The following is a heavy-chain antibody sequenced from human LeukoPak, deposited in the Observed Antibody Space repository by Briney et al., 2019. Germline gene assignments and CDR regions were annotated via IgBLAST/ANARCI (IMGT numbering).Heavy chain of an antibody. Sequence: GGSLRLSCAASGFTFSSYGMSWVRQAPGKGLEWVSAISGSGGSTYCADSVKGRFTISRDNSKNTLYLQMNSLRAEDTAVYYCARKGQARYFDWLKVTSAGWFDPWGQGTLVTVSS. V-gene: IGHV3-23*01. CDR1: GFTFSSYG. CDR2: ISGSGGST. J-gene: IGHJ5*02. CDR3: ARKGQARYFDWLKVTSAGWFDP. D-gene: IGHD3-9*01.